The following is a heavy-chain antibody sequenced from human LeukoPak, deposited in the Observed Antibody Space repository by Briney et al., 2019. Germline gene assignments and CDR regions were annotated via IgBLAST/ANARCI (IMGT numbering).Heavy chain of an antibody. CDR1: GGTFSSYA. CDR2: IIPILGIA. J-gene: IGHJ5*02. D-gene: IGHD3-3*01. CDR3: ARADYDFWSGPNRNWFDP. V-gene: IGHV1-69*04. Sequence: SVKVSCKASGGTFSSYAISWVRQAPGQGLEWMGRIIPILGIANYAQKFQGRVTITADKSTSTAYMELSSLRSEDTAVYYCARADYDFWSGPNRNWFDPWGQGTLVTVSS.